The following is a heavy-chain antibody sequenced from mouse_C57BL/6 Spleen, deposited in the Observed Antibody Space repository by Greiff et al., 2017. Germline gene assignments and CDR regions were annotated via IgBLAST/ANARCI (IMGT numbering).Heavy chain of an antibody. D-gene: IGHD2-1*01. CDR3: AKHGDGNYLYYAMDY. CDR1: GFSLTSYG. J-gene: IGHJ4*01. V-gene: IGHV2-9*01. Sequence: QVQLKESGPGLVAPSQRLSITCTVSGFSLTSYGVDWVSQPPGQGLEWLGVIWGGGSTNYNSALMSRLSSSKDNSKSQVFFKTNSLQTDDTAMYYCAKHGDGNYLYYAMDYWGQGTSVTVSS. CDR2: IWGGGST.